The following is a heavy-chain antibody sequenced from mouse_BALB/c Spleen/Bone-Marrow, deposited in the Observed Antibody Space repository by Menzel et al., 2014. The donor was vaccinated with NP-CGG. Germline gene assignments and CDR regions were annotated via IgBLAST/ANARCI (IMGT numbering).Heavy chain of an antibody. CDR3: ARENYGSSYYFDY. CDR1: GYTFTDYY. D-gene: IGHD1-1*01. Sequence: QVHVKQSGPELVKPGASVKISCKASGYTFTDYYINWVKQKPGQGFEWIGWIYPGSGNTKYNEKFKGKATLTVDTSSSTAYMQLSSLTSEDTAVYFCARENYGSSYYFDYWGQGTTLTVSS. J-gene: IGHJ2*01. CDR2: IYPGSGNT. V-gene: IGHV1-84*02.